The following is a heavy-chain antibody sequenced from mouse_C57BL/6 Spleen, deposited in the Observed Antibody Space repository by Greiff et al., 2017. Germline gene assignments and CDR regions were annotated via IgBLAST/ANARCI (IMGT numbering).Heavy chain of an antibody. V-gene: IGHV1-72*01. CDR3: ARSSLLWYYFDY. CDR2: IDPNSGGT. J-gene: IGHJ2*01. Sequence: VQLQQLGAELVKPGASVTLSCKASGYTFTSYWMHWVKQRPGRGLEWIGRIDPNSGGTKYNEKFKSKATMTVDKPSSTAFMQLSSLTSEDSAVYYCARSSLLWYYFDYWGQGTTLTVSS. D-gene: IGHD2-10*01. CDR1: GYTFTSYW.